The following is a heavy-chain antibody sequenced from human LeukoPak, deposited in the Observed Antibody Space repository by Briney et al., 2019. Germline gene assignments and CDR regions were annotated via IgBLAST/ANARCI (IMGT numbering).Heavy chain of an antibody. V-gene: IGHV3-48*01. Sequence: GGSLRLSCAAAGFTFSSVSMSWVRQAPGKGLEWISYISSSSSTIYYADSVKGRFTISRDNAKNSVYLQMNSLRAEDTAVYSCARARSGNYFDYWGQGTLVTVSS. CDR2: ISSSSSTI. J-gene: IGHJ4*02. CDR1: GFTFSSVS. D-gene: IGHD3-3*01. CDR3: ARARSGNYFDY.